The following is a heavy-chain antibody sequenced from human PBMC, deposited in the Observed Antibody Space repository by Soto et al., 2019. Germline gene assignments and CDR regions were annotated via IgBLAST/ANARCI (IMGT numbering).Heavy chain of an antibody. CDR1: GGSISYYR. CDR3: GRETGETWDYEAY. Sequence: PSESLPLTCTASGGSISYYRWSWIRQPAWKGLEWIGRISNNGNIQYNPSLMSRVAVSVDTSRNQFFLNLNSVTAADSAVYFCGRETGETWDYEAYRGQGTPVTVSS. V-gene: IGHV4-4*07. CDR2: ISNNGNI. J-gene: IGHJ4*02. D-gene: IGHD7-27*01.